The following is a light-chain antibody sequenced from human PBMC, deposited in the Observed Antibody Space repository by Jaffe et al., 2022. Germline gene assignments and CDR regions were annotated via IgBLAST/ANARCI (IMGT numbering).Light chain of an antibody. CDR1: QSVSSN. CDR2: GAS. V-gene: IGKV3-15*01. CDR3: QEYNSWPPWT. J-gene: IGKJ1*01. Sequence: EIVMTQSPATLSVSPGDRATLSCRAGQSVSSNLAWYQQKPGQAPRLLIYGASTRATGIPARFSGSGSGTEFTLTISSLQSEDFAVYYCQEYNSWPPWTFGQGTKVEIK.